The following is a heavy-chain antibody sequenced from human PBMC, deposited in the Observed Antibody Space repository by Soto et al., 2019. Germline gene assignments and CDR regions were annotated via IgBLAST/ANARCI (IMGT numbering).Heavy chain of an antibody. CDR1: GFTFSSYA. D-gene: IGHD5-18*01. CDR2: ISGSGGST. J-gene: IGHJ3*02. V-gene: IGHV3-23*01. CDR3: AKDPTLVDTYVGDAFDI. Sequence: GGSLRLSCAASGFTFSSYAMSWVRQAPGKGLEWVSAISGSGGSTYYADSVKGRFTISRDNSKNTLYLQMNSLRAEDTAVYYCAKDPTLVDTYVGDAFDIWGQGTMVTVSS.